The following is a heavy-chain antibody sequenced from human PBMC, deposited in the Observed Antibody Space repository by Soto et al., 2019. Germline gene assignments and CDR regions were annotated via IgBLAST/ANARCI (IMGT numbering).Heavy chain of an antibody. CDR1: GGSISRYY. J-gene: IGHJ6*02. V-gene: IGHV4-59*01. Sequence: PSEALSVTCTVSGGSISRYYWSWIRQPPGKGLEWIGYIYYSGSTNYNPSLKSRVTISVDTSKNQFSLKLSSVTAADTAVYYCARVPQWLTDYYYYYGMDVWGQGTTVTVSS. CDR3: ARVPQWLTDYYYYYGMDV. CDR2: IYYSGST. D-gene: IGHD6-19*01.